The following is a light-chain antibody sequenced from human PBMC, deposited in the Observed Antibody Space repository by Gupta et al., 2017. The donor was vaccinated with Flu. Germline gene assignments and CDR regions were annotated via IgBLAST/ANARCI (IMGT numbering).Light chain of an antibody. V-gene: IGLV2-14*01. Sequence: ITISCTGSTSDIGGYNYVSWYQQHPGKPPKRMIFEVTNRPSGVSNRFSGSKSDNTASLTIAGLQAEDEAHYYCGSYTNTNTLVVFGGGTKLTVL. CDR1: TSDIGGYNY. CDR3: GSYTNTNTLVV. J-gene: IGLJ2*01. CDR2: EVT.